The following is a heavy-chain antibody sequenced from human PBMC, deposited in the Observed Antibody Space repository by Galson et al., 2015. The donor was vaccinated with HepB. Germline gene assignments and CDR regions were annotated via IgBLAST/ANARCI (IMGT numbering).Heavy chain of an antibody. Sequence: SLRLSCAASGFTFGAYWMSWLRQAPGKGLEWLGNINGDGNDKNYVDSVKGRFTSSRDNTKKSLYLQMDSLRADDTSIYYCAKGEGVGSDICFESWGQGILVTVSS. CDR1: GFTFGAYW. V-gene: IGHV3-7*01. CDR2: INGDGNDK. D-gene: IGHD5-12*01. CDR3: AKGEGVGSDICFES. J-gene: IGHJ4*02.